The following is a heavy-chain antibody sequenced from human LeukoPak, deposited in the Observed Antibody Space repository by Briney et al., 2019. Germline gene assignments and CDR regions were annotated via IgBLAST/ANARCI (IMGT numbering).Heavy chain of an antibody. CDR3: ARDSGMKQQLDYFDN. D-gene: IGHD6-13*01. V-gene: IGHV1-46*01. CDR2: INPSGGST. J-gene: IGHJ4*02. CDR1: GYXFTSYF. Sequence: ASVKVSCKASGYXFTSYFIHWVRQAPGQGLEWMGIINPSGGSTSYTQKFQGRVAMTRDTSTSTVYMELSSLRSEDTAVYYCARDSGMKQQLDYFDNWGQGTLVTVSS.